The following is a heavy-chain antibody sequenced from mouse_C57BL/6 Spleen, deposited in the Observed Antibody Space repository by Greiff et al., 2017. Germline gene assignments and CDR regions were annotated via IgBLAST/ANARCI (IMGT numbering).Heavy chain of an antibody. CDR1: GFTFSSYA. D-gene: IGHD2-5*01. CDR3: AREGDSNYDWFAY. CDR2: ISDGGSYT. V-gene: IGHV5-4*01. Sequence: EVQRVEPGGGLVKPGGSLKLSCAASGFTFSSYAMSWVRQTPEKRLEWVATISDGGSYTYYPDNVKGRFTISRDNAKNNLYLQMSHLKSEDTAMYYGAREGDSNYDWFAYWGQGTLVTVSA. J-gene: IGHJ3*01.